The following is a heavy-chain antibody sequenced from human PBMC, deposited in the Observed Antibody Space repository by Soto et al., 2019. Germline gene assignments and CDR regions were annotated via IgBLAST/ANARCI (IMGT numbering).Heavy chain of an antibody. CDR1: GFTFSSYW. J-gene: IGHJ3*02. V-gene: IGHV3-7*01. D-gene: IGHD4-4*01. CDR3: ARERGVTEYDAFDI. CDR2: IKQDGSEK. Sequence: GESLKISCAASGFTFSSYWMSWVRQAPGKGLEWVANIKQDGSEKYYVDSVKGRFTISRDNAKNSLYLQMNSLRAEDTAVYYCARERGVTEYDAFDIWGQGTMVTVSS.